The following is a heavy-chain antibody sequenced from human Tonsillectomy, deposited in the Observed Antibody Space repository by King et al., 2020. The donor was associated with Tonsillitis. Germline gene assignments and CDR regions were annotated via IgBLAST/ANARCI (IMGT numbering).Heavy chain of an antibody. CDR3: AGGDRGTFDY. D-gene: IGHD4-17*01. J-gene: IGHJ4*02. Sequence: QLQESGPGLVKPSETLSLTCTVSGGSISSYYWSWIRQPAGKGLEWIGHIYTSENTNYNPSLKSRVTMSVDASKNQFSLKLSSMTAADTAVYYCAGGDRGTFDYWGQGTLVTVSS. CDR2: IYTSENT. V-gene: IGHV4-4*07. CDR1: GGSISSYY.